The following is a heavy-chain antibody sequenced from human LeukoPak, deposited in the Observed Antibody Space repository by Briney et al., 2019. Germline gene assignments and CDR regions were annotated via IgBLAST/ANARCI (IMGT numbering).Heavy chain of an antibody. Sequence: HPGGSLRLSCAASGFTFDDYAMHWVRQAPGKGLEWVSGISWNSGSIGYADSVKGRFTISRDNAKNSLYLQMNSLRAEDTALYYCAKEGGSGSYSDYWYFDLWGRGTLVTVSS. CDR3: AKEGGSGSYSDYWYFDL. D-gene: IGHD3-10*01. V-gene: IGHV3-9*01. J-gene: IGHJ2*01. CDR1: GFTFDDYA. CDR2: ISWNSGSI.